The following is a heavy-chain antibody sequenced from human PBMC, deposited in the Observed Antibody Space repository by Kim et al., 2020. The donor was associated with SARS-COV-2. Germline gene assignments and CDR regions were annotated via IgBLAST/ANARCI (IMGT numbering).Heavy chain of an antibody. CDR3: ARDGKQQLVVLDY. J-gene: IGHJ4*02. Sequence: GGSLRLSCAASGFTCSSYWMSWVRQAPGKGLEWVANIKQDGSEKYYVDSVKGRFTISRDNAKKSLYLQMNSLRAEDTAVYYCARDGKQQLVVLDYWGQGTLVTVSS. D-gene: IGHD6-13*01. CDR1: GFTCSSYW. CDR2: IKQDGSEK. V-gene: IGHV3-7*01.